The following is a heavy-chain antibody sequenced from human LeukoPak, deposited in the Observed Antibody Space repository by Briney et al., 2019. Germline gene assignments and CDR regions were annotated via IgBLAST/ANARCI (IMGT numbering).Heavy chain of an antibody. CDR1: GFTFDDYA. CDR3: AKDRGSGNWYFDL. D-gene: IGHD3-10*01. CDR2: TSWNSDRI. Sequence: TGGSLRLSCAAAGFTFDDYAMHWVRQAPGKVLEWDSGTSWNSDRIGYADSVKGRFTMSRDNAKNSLYLQMNSLRAEDMALYYCAKDRGSGNWYFDLWGRGTLVTVYS. J-gene: IGHJ2*01. V-gene: IGHV3-9*03.